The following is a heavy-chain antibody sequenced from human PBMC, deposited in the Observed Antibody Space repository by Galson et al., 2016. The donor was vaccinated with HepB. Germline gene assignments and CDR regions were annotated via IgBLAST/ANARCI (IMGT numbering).Heavy chain of an antibody. J-gene: IGHJ4*02. D-gene: IGHD5/OR15-5a*01. CDR2: ISAYNGNT. CDR1: GYTFTSYG. CDR3: ARAPSTMVVSLWDY. V-gene: IGHV1-18*01. Sequence: SVKVSCKASGYTFTSYGVSWVRQAPGQGLEWVGWISAYNGNTKVGQNVQDRVTLTTDTPTNTAYMELRRLRSDDTAVYFCARAPSTMVVSLWDYWGQGSLVIVAS.